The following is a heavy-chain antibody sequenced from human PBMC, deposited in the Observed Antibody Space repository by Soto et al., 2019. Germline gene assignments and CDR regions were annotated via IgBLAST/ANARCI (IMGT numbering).Heavy chain of an antibody. J-gene: IGHJ4*02. V-gene: IGHV1-69*01. Sequence: QVQLVQSGAEVKTPGSSVKVSCKASGGTFSSYAISWVRQAPGQGLEWMGGIIPIFGTANYAQKFQGRVTITADESTSTAYMELSSLRSEDTAVYYCAREVSMVRGVPKYYFDYWGQGTLVTVS. D-gene: IGHD3-10*01. CDR3: AREVSMVRGVPKYYFDY. CDR1: GGTFSSYA. CDR2: IIPIFGTA.